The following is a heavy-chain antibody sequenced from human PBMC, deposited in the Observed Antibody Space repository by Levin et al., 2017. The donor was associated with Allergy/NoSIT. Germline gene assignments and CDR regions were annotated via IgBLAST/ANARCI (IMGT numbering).Heavy chain of an antibody. J-gene: IGHJ4*02. Sequence: SETLSLTCTVSGGSISSYYWSWIRQPPGKGLEWIGYIYYSGSTNYNPSLQSRVTISVDTSKNQFSLKLSSVTAADTAVYYCARDRTAGYFDYWGQGTLVTVSS. CDR1: GGSISSYY. CDR3: ARDRTAGYFDY. CDR2: IYYSGST. V-gene: IGHV4-59*01.